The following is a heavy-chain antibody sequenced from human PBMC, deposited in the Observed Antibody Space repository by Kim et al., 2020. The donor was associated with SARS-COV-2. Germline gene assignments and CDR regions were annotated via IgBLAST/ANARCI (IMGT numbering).Heavy chain of an antibody. J-gene: IGHJ4*02. CDR2: ISGSGGST. CDR3: AGCTNGVCYSPFDY. V-gene: IGHV3-23*01. D-gene: IGHD2-8*01. CDR1: GFTFSSYA. Sequence: GGSLRLSCAASGFTFSSYAMSWVRQAPGKGLEWVSAISGSGGSTYYADSVKGRFTISRDNSKNTLYLQMNSLRAEDTAVYYCAGCTNGVCYSPFDYWGQGTLVTVSS.